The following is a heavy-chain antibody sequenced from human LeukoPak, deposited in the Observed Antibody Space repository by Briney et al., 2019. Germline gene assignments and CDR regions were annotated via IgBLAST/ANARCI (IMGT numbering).Heavy chain of an antibody. CDR3: TRARALDIVGATEWYYFDY. CDR1: GFTFSDYT. V-gene: IGHV3-49*04. CDR2: IRSKVYGGTT. Sequence: GGSLRLSCTASGFTFSDYTMSWVRQAPGKGLEWLGFIRSKVYGGTTGYAASVKGRFTLSRDDSNSIAHLHMNSLRTDDTAVYYCTRARALDIVGATEWYYFDYWGQGTLVTVSS. D-gene: IGHD1-26*01. J-gene: IGHJ4*02.